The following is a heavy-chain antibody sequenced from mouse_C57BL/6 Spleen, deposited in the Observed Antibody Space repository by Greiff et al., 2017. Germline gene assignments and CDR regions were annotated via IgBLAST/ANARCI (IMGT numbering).Heavy chain of an antibody. J-gene: IGHJ4*01. CDR3: AIAYSNLYAMDY. CDR2: IHPSDSDT. D-gene: IGHD2-5*01. Sequence: VQLQQPGAELVKPGASVKVSCKASGYTFTSYWMHWVKQRPGQGLEWIGRIHPSDSDTNYNQKFKGKATLTVDKSSSPAYMQLSSLTSEDSAVYYCAIAYSNLYAMDYWGQGTSVTVSS. CDR1: GYTFTSYW. V-gene: IGHV1-74*01.